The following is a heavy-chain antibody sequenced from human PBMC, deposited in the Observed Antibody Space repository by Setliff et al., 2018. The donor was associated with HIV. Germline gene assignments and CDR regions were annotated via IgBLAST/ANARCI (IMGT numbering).Heavy chain of an antibody. Sequence: GGSLRLSCAASGFTFSDHYMDWVRQTPGKGLEWVGRTTNKADSYNTNYAASVKGRFTIARDDSKKSLYLQMNSLKIEDTAVYYCVRGLGSEFDYWGQGTPVTVSS. V-gene: IGHV3-72*01. D-gene: IGHD2-15*01. J-gene: IGHJ4*02. CDR1: GFTFSDHY. CDR2: TTNKADSYNT. CDR3: VRGLGSEFDY.